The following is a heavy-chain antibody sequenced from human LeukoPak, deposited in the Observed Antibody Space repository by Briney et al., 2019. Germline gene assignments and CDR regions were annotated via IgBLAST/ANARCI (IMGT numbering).Heavy chain of an antibody. CDR3: ARDYGGSSPFDY. D-gene: IGHD4-23*01. J-gene: IGHJ4*02. V-gene: IGHV3-48*03. Sequence: HSGGSLRLSCVASGFTFSSYEMHWVRQAPGKGLEWVSYISSSGCSTIYYADSVKGRFTISRDNAKNSLYLQMNSLRAEDTAVYYCARDYGGSSPFDYWGRGTLVTVSS. CDR2: ISSSGCSTI. CDR1: GFTFSSYE.